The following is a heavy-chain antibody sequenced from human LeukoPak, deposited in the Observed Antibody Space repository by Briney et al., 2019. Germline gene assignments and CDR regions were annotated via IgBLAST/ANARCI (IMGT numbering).Heavy chain of an antibody. V-gene: IGHV4-61*02. D-gene: IGHD5-18*01. CDR1: GGSFSNSVYY. Sequence: PSQTLSLTCTVSGGSFSNSVYYWSWLRQPAGKGLEWIGRISASGSADYNPSLKSRLIISVDSSRKQFSLKLTSVTDTDTATYYCARDNKSAGYGYWGQGTLVTVSS. J-gene: IGHJ4*02. CDR2: ISASGSA. CDR3: ARDNKSAGYGY.